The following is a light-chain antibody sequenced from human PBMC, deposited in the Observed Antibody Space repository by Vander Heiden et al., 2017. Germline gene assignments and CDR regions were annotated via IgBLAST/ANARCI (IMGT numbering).Light chain of an antibody. CDR1: QSVSSSH. CDR3: QQYGGSPYT. J-gene: IGKJ2*01. CDR2: DAS. V-gene: IGKV3-20*01. Sequence: EIVLTQSPGTLSLSPGERATLSCRASQSVSSSHLAWYQQKPGQAPRLLIYDASSRATGIPDRFSGSGSGTDFTLTISRLEPEDFAVYYCQQYGGSPYTFGPGTKLEI.